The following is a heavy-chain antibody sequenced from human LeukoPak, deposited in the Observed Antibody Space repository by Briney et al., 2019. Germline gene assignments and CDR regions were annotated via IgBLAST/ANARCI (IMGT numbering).Heavy chain of an antibody. CDR3: ANIPYYDFWSGSNYYFDY. CDR1: GFTFSSYA. Sequence: GGSLRLSCAASGFTFSSYAMSWVRQAPGKGLEWVSAISGSGGSTYYADSVKGRFTISRDNSKNTLYLQMNSLRAEDTAVYYCANIPYYDFWSGSNYYFDYWGQGTLVTVSS. CDR2: ISGSGGST. D-gene: IGHD3-3*01. J-gene: IGHJ4*02. V-gene: IGHV3-23*01.